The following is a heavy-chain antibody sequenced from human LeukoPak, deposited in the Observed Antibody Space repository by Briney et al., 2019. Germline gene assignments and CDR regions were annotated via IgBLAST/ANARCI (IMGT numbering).Heavy chain of an antibody. V-gene: IGHV1-18*01. D-gene: IGHD6-13*01. CDR3: ARDVTGIALDY. CDR2: ISAYNGNT. CDR1: GYTFTSYV. J-gene: IGHJ4*02. Sequence: ASVKVSCKASGYTFTSYVITWVRQAPGQGLEWMGWISAYNGNTNCAQKRQGRVTMTTDTSTSTAYMELRSLRSDDTAVYYCARDVTGIALDYWGQGTLVTVSS.